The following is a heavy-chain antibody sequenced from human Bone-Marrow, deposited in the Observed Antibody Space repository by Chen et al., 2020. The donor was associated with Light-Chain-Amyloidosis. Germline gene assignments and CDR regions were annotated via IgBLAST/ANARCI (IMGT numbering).Heavy chain of an antibody. J-gene: IGHJ3*02. D-gene: IGHD3-9*01. CDR1: GFAFSSYA. CDR3: AKDISYDDILPGYPADAFDI. Sequence: VQLVESGGGLVQPGGSLRLSCAASGFAFSSYAMSWVRQAPGKGLEWVSTISGSGGSRYYGDSVKGRLTISRDNSKNALFLQMNSLRAEDTAVYYCAKDISYDDILPGYPADAFDIWGQGTMVTVSS. V-gene: IGHV3-23*04. CDR2: ISGSGGSR.